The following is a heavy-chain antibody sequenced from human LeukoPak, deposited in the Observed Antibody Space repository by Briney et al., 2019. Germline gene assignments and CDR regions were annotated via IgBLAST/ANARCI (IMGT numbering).Heavy chain of an antibody. V-gene: IGHV3-9*01. J-gene: IGHJ4*02. Sequence: GGSLRLSCAASGFTFDDYAMHGVRQAPGKGLEWVSGISWNSGSIGYADSVKGRFTISRDNAKNSLYLQMNSLRAEDTALYYCAKDYLGAAGGYWGQGTLVTVSS. D-gene: IGHD3-16*01. CDR3: AKDYLGAAGGY. CDR1: GFTFDDYA. CDR2: ISWNSGSI.